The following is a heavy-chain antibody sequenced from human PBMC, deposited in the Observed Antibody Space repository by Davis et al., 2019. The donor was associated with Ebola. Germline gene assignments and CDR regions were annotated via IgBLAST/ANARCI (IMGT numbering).Heavy chain of an antibody. D-gene: IGHD5-18*01. Sequence: PGGSLRLSCAASGFTFSTCAMHWVRQAPGKGLEWVALICPDGRSQKYADFVRGRFSISRDNSKSTLYLKMNTLKVEDTAVYYCASGRSDHYSLPSQDYWGQGTRVTVSS. CDR1: GFTFSTCA. CDR2: ICPDGRSQ. CDR3: ASGRSDHYSLPSQDY. V-gene: IGHV3-33*01. J-gene: IGHJ4*02.